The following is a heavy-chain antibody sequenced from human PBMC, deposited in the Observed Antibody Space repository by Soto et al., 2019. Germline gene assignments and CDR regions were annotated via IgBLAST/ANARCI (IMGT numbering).Heavy chain of an antibody. CDR2: INSDGTST. J-gene: IGHJ3*02. CDR3: ARSPVWGHAFDI. CDR1: GFALSSHW. D-gene: IGHD1-26*01. Sequence: EVQLVESGGGLVQPGGSLRLSCEASGFALSSHWMHWVRQVPRKGLVWVSRINSDGTSTTYADSVKGRFTISRDNAKNTLYLQMNSLRAEDTAMYYCARSPVWGHAFDIWGQGTMATVSS. V-gene: IGHV3-74*01.